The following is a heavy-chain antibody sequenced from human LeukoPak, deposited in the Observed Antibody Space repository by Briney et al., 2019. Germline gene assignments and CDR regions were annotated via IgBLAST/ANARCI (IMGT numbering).Heavy chain of an antibody. V-gene: IGHV4-38-2*02. CDR3: ASSVSYDYVWGSYRPHFDY. Sequence: SETLSLTCTVSGYSINSGYYWGWIRQPPVKGLEWIGSIYHSGSTYYNPSLKSRVTISVDTSKNQFSLKLSSVTAADTAVYYCASSVSYDYVWGSYRPHFDYWGQGTLVTVSS. CDR1: GYSINSGYY. J-gene: IGHJ4*02. CDR2: IYHSGST. D-gene: IGHD3-16*02.